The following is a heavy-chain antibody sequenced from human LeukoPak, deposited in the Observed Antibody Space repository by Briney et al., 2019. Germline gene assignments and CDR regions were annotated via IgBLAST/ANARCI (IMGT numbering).Heavy chain of an antibody. CDR3: ARGPGTVGLSP. J-gene: IGHJ5*02. V-gene: IGHV4-34*01. CDR2: INHSGDT. D-gene: IGHD1/OR15-1a*01. CDR1: GGSFTNYY. Sequence: SETLSLTCNVSGGSFTNYYWSWIRQTPEKGLEWIGQINHSGDTSYNPSLRSRVTLSVDRSKNQFSLKVTSVTAADTGDYYCARGPGTVGLSPWGQGTLVTVSS.